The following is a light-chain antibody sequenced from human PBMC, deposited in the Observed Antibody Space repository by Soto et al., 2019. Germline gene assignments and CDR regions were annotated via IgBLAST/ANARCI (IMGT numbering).Light chain of an antibody. CDR1: QSVLYSSNNKNY. J-gene: IGKJ1*01. V-gene: IGKV4-1*01. CDR3: QQYYSPPPGWT. Sequence: DIVMTQSPDSLAVSLGERATINCKSSQSVLYSSNNKNYLAWYQQKPGQPPKLLIYWASTRESGVPDRFSGSGSGTDFTLTISSLQAEDVAVYYCQQYYSPPPGWTFGQGTKVEIK. CDR2: WAS.